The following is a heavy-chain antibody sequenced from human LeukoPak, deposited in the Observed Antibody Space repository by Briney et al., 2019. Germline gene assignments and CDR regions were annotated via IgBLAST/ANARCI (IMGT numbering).Heavy chain of an antibody. CDR1: RYTFTSYY. V-gene: IGHV1-2*02. D-gene: IGHD3-16*02. Sequence: ASVKVSCKASRYTFTSYYMHWVRQAPGQGLEWMGWINPNSGGTNYAQKFQGRVTMTRDTSISTAYMELSRLRSDDTAVYYCARVYVWGSYRSSPSDYWGQGTLVTVSS. CDR3: ARVYVWGSYRSSPSDY. CDR2: INPNSGGT. J-gene: IGHJ4*02.